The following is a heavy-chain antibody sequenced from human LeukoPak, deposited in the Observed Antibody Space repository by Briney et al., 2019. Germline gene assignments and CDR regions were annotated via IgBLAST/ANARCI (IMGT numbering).Heavy chain of an antibody. CDR3: ARDSITADNSLDY. Sequence: PGGSLRLSCAASGFTFSTYGMQWVRQAPGKGLEWVAAIVGDGSKARYADSVRGRFTVSRDNSKNTLYLQMNSLRAEDTAVYYCARDSITADNSLDYWGRGTLVTVSS. D-gene: IGHD7-27*01. CDR2: IVGDGSKA. CDR1: GFTFSTYG. J-gene: IGHJ4*02. V-gene: IGHV3-33*05.